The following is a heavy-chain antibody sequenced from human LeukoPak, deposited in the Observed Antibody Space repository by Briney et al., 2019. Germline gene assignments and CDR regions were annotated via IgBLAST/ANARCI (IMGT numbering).Heavy chain of an antibody. Sequence: PGGSLRLSCAASGFTFSSYAMSWVRQAPGKGLEWVAVISYDGSNKYYADSVRGRFTISRDNSKNTLYLQMNSLRAEDTAVYYCARSKGLSDWGQGTMVTVSS. J-gene: IGHJ3*01. CDR1: GFTFSSYA. V-gene: IGHV3-30-3*01. D-gene: IGHD3-16*01. CDR2: ISYDGSNK. CDR3: ARSKGLSD.